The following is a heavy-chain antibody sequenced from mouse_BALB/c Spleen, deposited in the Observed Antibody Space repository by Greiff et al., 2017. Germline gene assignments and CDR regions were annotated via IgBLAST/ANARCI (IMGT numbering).Heavy chain of an antibody. J-gene: IGHJ2*01. D-gene: IGHD3-2*02. CDR1: GFTFTDYY. Sequence: DVKLVESGGGLVQPGGSLRLSCATSGFTFTDYYMSWVRQPPGKALEWLGFIRNKANGYTTEYSASVKGRFTISRDNSQSILYLQMNTLRAEDSATYYCARAQTGGYFDYWGQGTTLTVSS. CDR2: IRNKANGYTT. V-gene: IGHV7-3*02. CDR3: ARAQTGGYFDY.